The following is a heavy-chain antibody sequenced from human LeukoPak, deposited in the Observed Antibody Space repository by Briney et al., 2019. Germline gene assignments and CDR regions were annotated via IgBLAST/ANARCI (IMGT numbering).Heavy chain of an antibody. CDR1: GFTFRSYA. CDR2: ISGSGGST. Sequence: GGSLRLSCGASGFTFRSYAMSWVRQAPGKGLEWVSAISGSGGSTYYADSVKGRSTISRDNSKNTLYLQMNSLGAEDTAVYYCAKFDYYDSSGYYNKVLDAFDIWGQGTMVTVSS. CDR3: AKFDYYDSSGYYNKVLDAFDI. D-gene: IGHD3-22*01. J-gene: IGHJ3*02. V-gene: IGHV3-23*01.